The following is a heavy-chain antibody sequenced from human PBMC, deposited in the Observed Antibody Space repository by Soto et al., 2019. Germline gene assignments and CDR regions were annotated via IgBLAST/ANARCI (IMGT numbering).Heavy chain of an antibody. J-gene: IGHJ3*02. CDR2: IKSKTDGGTT. CDR1: GFTFSNAW. V-gene: IGHV3-15*01. D-gene: IGHD3-3*01. CDR3: TTSITIFGVVISDDAFDI. Sequence: GGSLRLSCAASGFTFSNAWMSWVRQAPGKGLEWVGRIKSKTDGGTTDYAAPVKGRFTISRDDSKNTLYLQMNSLKTEDTAVYYCTTSITIFGVVISDDAFDIWGQGTMVTVSS.